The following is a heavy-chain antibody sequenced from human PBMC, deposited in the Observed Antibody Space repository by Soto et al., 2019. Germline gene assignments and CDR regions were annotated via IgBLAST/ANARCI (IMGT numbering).Heavy chain of an antibody. CDR1: GFTVSSKY. CDR3: VRAVLDD. CDR2: IYSGGGT. Sequence: EVQTVESGGGLVQPGGSLRLSCAASGFTVSSKYMTWVRQAPGQGLEWVSVIYSGGGTYYAESVKSRFTISRDNSKNTVYRQMNSLRAEDAAVYYCVRAVLDDWGQGTLVTVSS. D-gene: IGHD3-3*01. J-gene: IGHJ4*02. V-gene: IGHV3-66*01.